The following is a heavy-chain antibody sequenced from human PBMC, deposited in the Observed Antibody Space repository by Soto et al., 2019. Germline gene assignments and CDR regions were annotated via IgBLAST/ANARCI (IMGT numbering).Heavy chain of an antibody. CDR3: ARWHRLLDS. CDR1: GFTFSDFG. D-gene: IGHD3-16*02. J-gene: IGHJ5*01. Sequence: PGGSLRLSGAASGFTFSDFGINWVRQAPWKGLEWVAYISADGLETNHVDSVKGRFTISSDNAKNSVYLQMNSLRAEDTAVYYCARWHRLLDSWGQGTLVTYSS. CDR2: ISADGLET. V-gene: IGHV3-7*01.